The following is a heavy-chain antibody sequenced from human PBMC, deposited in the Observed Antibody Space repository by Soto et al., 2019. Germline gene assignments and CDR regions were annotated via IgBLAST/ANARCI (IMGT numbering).Heavy chain of an antibody. CDR1: GFTFTSYA. CDR2: ISYHGRDE. CDR3: ARGRFSTTLYAGFDP. V-gene: IGHV3-30*04. D-gene: IGHD2-2*01. J-gene: IGHJ5*02. Sequence: GGSLRLSCAASGFTFTSYAMHWVRQAPGKGLEWVAAISYHGRDEYYADSVKGRFSISRDNSKNTLNLQINSLRAEDTAVYYCARGRFSTTLYAGFDPWGQGTLVTVSS.